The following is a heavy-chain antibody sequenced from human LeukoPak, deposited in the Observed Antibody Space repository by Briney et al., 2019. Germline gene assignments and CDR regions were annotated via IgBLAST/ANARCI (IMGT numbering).Heavy chain of an antibody. CDR2: IIPIFGTA. Sequence: GASVKVSCKASGGTFSSYAISRVRQAPGQGLEWMGGIIPIFGTANYAQKFQGRVTITADESTSTAYMELSSLRSEDTAVYYCARDLHSGSYYYYYGMDVWGQGTTVTVSS. CDR3: ARDLHSGSYYYYYGMDV. D-gene: IGHD1-26*01. J-gene: IGHJ6*02. V-gene: IGHV1-69*13. CDR1: GGTFSSYA.